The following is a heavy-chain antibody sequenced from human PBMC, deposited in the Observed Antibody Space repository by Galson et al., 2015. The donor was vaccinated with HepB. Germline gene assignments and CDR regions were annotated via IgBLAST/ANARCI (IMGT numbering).Heavy chain of an antibody. V-gene: IGHV1-46*01. CDR3: ARDYDFWTVDYYYYGMDV. CDR2: INPSGGST. D-gene: IGHD3-3*01. CDR1: GYTFTSYY. Sequence: SCKASGYTFTSYYMHWVRQAPGQGLEWMGIINPSGGSTSYAQKFQGRVTMTRDTSTSTVYMELSSLRSEDTAVYYCARDYDFWTVDYYYYGMDVWGQGTTVTVSS. J-gene: IGHJ6*02.